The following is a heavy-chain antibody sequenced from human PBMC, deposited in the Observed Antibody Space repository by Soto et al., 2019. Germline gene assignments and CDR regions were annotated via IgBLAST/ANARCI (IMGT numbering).Heavy chain of an antibody. CDR3: ARDYYYDSSGYIDY. Sequence: GGSLRLSCAASGFTFSRDAMHWVRQAPGKGLEWVAVISYDGSNKYYADSVKGRFTISRDNSKNTLYLQMNSLRAEDTAVYYCARDYYYDSSGYIDYWGQGTLVTVSS. CDR2: ISYDGSNK. V-gene: IGHV3-30-3*01. D-gene: IGHD3-22*01. CDR1: GFTFSRDA. J-gene: IGHJ4*02.